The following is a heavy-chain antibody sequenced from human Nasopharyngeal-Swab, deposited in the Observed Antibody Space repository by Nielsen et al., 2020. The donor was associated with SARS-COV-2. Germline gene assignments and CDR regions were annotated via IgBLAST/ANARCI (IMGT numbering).Heavy chain of an antibody. J-gene: IGHJ4*02. CDR2: IYYSGAT. Sequence: SETLSPTCTVFGAPISSSTYPWGSTRQTPGKALERFGRIYYSGATYYNPPLKNRLTMSVDMSKNQFSLKLFSVTAADAAVYYCASSGWLHPFGNWGPGALVTVSS. D-gene: IGHD5-24*01. V-gene: IGHV4-39*01. CDR1: GAPISSSTYP. CDR3: ASSGWLHPFGN.